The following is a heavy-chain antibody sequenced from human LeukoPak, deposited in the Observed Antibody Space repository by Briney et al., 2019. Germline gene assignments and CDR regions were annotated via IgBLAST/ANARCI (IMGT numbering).Heavy chain of an antibody. CDR1: GGSFSGYY. V-gene: IGHV4-34*01. J-gene: IGHJ5*02. Sequence: SETLSLTCAVYGGSFSGYYWSWLRQPPGKGLEWIGEINHSGSTNYTPSLKSRVTISVDTSKNQFSLKLSSVTAADTAVYYQARDGIRYFDWFNNWFDPWGQGTLVTVSS. CDR2: INHSGST. CDR3: ARDGIRYFDWFNNWFDP. D-gene: IGHD3-9*01.